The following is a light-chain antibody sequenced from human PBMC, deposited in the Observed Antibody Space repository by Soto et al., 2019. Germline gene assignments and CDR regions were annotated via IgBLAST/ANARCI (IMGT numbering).Light chain of an antibody. CDR3: SSYTSDTSPYVV. CDR2: EVI. J-gene: IGLJ2*01. Sequence: QAVLTQPASVSGSPGQSITISCTGTISDIGDYNFVSWYQQHPGKAPKLIIYEVINRPSGVSRRFSGSKSGNTASLTISGLQAEDEADYYCSSYTSDTSPYVVFGGGTKVTVL. CDR1: ISDIGDYNF. V-gene: IGLV2-14*01.